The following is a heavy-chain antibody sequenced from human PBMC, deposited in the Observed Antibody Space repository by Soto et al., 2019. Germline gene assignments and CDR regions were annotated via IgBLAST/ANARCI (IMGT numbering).Heavy chain of an antibody. CDR1: GFTFSSYA. CDR3: AKDRFPVFGWNYAGYFDY. J-gene: IGHJ4*02. V-gene: IGHV3-23*01. D-gene: IGHD1-7*01. Sequence: GGSLRLSCAASGFTFSSYAMSWVRQAPGKGLEWVSAISGSGGSTYYADSVKGRFTISRDNSKNTLYLQMNSLRAEDTAVYYCAKDRFPVFGWNYAGYFDYWGQGTLVTVSS. CDR2: ISGSGGST.